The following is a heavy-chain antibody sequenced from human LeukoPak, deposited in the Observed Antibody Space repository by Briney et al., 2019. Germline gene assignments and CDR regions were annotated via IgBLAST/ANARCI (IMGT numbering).Heavy chain of an antibody. CDR1: GGTFSSYA. Sequence: SVKVSCKASGGTFSSYAISWVRQAPGQGLEWMGGIIPIFGTANYAQKFQGRVTTTTDESTSTAYMELSSLRSEDTAVYYCARVDCSSTSCRQRNYYYYMDVWGKGTTVTVSS. J-gene: IGHJ6*03. V-gene: IGHV1-69*05. CDR2: IIPIFGTA. D-gene: IGHD2-2*01. CDR3: ARVDCSSTSCRQRNYYYYMDV.